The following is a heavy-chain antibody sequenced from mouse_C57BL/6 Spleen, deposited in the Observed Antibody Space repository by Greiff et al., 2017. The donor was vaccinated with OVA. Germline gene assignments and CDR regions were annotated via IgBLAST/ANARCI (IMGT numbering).Heavy chain of an antibody. CDR2: INYDGSST. D-gene: IGHD3-2*02. Sequence: EVNLVESEGGLVQPGSSMKLSCTASGFTFSDYYMAWVRQVPEKGLEWVANINYDGSSTYYLDSLKSRFIISRDNAKNLLYLKMSSMKSEDTATYYCERGRSSGYDYFDYWGQGTTLTVSS. V-gene: IGHV5-16*01. CDR3: ERGRSSGYDYFDY. J-gene: IGHJ2*01. CDR1: GFTFSDYY.